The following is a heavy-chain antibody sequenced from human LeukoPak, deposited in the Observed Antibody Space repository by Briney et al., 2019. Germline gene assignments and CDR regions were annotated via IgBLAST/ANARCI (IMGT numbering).Heavy chain of an antibody. CDR2: ISPILGIA. V-gene: IGHV1-69*04. CDR3: AVGSGRITIFGVVTNDAFDI. Sequence: ASVRVSCKASGVTFSSDAISWVRQAPGQGLEWMGRISPILGIAKYAKKFQGRVMITVDKDTSTAYMELSSLRAEDTAVYYCAVGSGRITIFGVVTNDAFDIWGQGTMAPVSS. D-gene: IGHD3-3*01. J-gene: IGHJ3*02. CDR1: GVTFSSDA.